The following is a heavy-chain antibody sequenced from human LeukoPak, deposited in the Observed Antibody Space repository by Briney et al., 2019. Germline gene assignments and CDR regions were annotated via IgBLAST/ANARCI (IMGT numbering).Heavy chain of an antibody. V-gene: IGHV3-21*01. CDR2: ISSSSSYI. J-gene: IGHJ3*02. D-gene: IGHD3-16*02. CDR1: GFTFSSYS. Sequence: GGSLRLSCAASGFTFSSYSMNWVRQAPGKGLEWVSSISSSSSYINYADSVKGRFTISRDNAKNSLYLQMNSLRAEDTAVYYCAREIHLGELSPPLGAFVIWGQGTMVTVSS. CDR3: AREIHLGELSPPLGAFVI.